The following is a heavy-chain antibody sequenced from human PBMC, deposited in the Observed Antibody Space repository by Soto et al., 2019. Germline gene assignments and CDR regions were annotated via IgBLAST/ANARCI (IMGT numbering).Heavy chain of an antibody. V-gene: IGHV3-30*18. J-gene: IGHJ4*02. CDR3: AKGAQAAAVLDH. CDR1: GFTFSLYG. D-gene: IGHD6-25*01. Sequence: QVQLLESGGGVVQPGRSLKLSCRTSGFTFSLYGMHWVRQAPGKGLEWLAVISFDEKNRYYADSVKGRFTISRDNSKTTLSLQMSSLRPDDTAVYFCAKGAQAAAVLDHWGQGALVTVAS. CDR2: ISFDEKNR.